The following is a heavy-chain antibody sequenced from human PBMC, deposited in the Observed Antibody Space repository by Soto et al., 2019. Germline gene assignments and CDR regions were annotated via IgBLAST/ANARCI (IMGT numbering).Heavy chain of an antibody. D-gene: IGHD5-18*01. J-gene: IGHJ4*02. V-gene: IGHV3-23*01. CDR3: AKDITQAGYPYYFDY. CDR1: GFTFSSYA. CDR2: ISGSGGST. Sequence: PGGSLRLSCAASGFTFSSYAMSWVRQAPGKGLEWVSAISGSGGSTYYADSVKGRFTISRDNSKNTLYLQMNSLRAEDTAVYYCAKDITQAGYPYYFDYWGQGTLVTVSS.